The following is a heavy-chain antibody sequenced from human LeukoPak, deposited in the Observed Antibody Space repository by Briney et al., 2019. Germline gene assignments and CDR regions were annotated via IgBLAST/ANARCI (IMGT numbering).Heavy chain of an antibody. CDR1: GFTLTDHH. J-gene: IGHJ4*02. CDR2: RRNLNSSHRT. Sequence: GGSLRLSCATSGFTLTDHHMDCVPHAPGKGLEWLVHRRNLNSSHRTQYSASVEGRFSISRDYSENSLYLQMNSLKTDVTAVYYCLLMLRGVPYWGEGTLVTVSS. D-gene: IGHD3-10*01. V-gene: IGHV3-72*01. CDR3: LLMLRGVPY.